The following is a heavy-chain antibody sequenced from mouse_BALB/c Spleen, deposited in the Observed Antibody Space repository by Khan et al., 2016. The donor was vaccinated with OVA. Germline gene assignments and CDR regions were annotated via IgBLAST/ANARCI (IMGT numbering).Heavy chain of an antibody. J-gene: IGHJ4*01. CDR3: AKQNHGTLYSVDY. V-gene: IGHV2-3*01. Sequence: VELVESGPGLVAPSQSLSITCNVSGFSLTSYGVSWVRQPPGKGLEWLGVMWGDGNTNYHSALRSRMSISKYNFKSLGFLKLNRLQTEDTATYYCAKQNHGTLYSVDYGGQVTSVTVAS. D-gene: IGHD2-1*01. CDR2: MWGDGNT. CDR1: GFSLTSYG.